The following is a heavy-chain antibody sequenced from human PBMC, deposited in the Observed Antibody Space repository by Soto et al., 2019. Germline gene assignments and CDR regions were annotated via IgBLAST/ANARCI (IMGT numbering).Heavy chain of an antibody. J-gene: IGHJ6*02. Sequence: SESLSLTCTVSGGSCSSGSYYWSWILQPPGKGLEWIGYIYYSGSTNYNPSLKSRVTISVDTSKNQFSLKLSSVTAADTAVYYCARDWYSSPLSVYYYGMDVWGQGTTVTVSS. D-gene: IGHD6-13*01. CDR1: GGSCSSGSYY. CDR3: ARDWYSSPLSVYYYGMDV. V-gene: IGHV4-61*01. CDR2: IYYSGST.